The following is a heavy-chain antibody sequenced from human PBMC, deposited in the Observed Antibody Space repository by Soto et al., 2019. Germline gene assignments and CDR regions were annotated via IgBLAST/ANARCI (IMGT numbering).Heavy chain of an antibody. V-gene: IGHV4-59*01. J-gene: IGHJ4*02. CDR2: IYYTGST. Sequence: SETLSLTCTVSGDSINFYHWTWIRQPPGKGLEWMGYIYYTGSTNYNPSLKSRVSISVDTSKNQFSLKLSSVTAADTAVYYCARVARTGQYYFDFWGQGTLVTVSS. D-gene: IGHD1-1*01. CDR1: GDSINFYH. CDR3: ARVARTGQYYFDF.